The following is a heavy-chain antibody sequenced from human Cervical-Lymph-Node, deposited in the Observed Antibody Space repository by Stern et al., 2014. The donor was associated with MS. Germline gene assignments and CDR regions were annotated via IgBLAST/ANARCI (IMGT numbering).Heavy chain of an antibody. V-gene: IGHV1-69*12. Sequence: QDQLVQSGAEVKKPGSSVKVSCKASGGTFSSYAISWVRQAPGQGLEWMGGIIPIFGTANYAQKFQGRVTITADESTSTAYMELSSLRSEDTAVYYCARGETGTTAHYYYGMDVWGQGTTVTVSS. J-gene: IGHJ6*02. CDR1: GGTFSSYA. CDR2: IIPIFGTA. D-gene: IGHD1-1*01. CDR3: ARGETGTTAHYYYGMDV.